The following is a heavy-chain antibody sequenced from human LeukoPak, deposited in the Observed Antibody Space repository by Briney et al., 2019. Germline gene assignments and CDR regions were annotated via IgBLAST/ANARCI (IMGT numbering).Heavy chain of an antibody. CDR2: ISPSSSYI. V-gene: IGHV3-21*01. J-gene: IGHJ4*02. D-gene: IGHD6-13*01. Sequence: GGSLRLSCAASGFTFNTFGLNWVRQLPGKGLQWVSSISPSSSYIYYEDSVKGRFTISRDDAKNSFYLQMNSLTVGDTAVYYCVRDDAAWLYWGRGALVTVSS. CDR1: GFTFNTFG. CDR3: VRDDAAWLY.